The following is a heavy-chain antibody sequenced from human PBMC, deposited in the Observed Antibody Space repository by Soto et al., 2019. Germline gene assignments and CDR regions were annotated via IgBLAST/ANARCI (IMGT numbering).Heavy chain of an antibody. Sequence: EVQLVESGGGLVQPGGSLRLSCVASGFTFNTDSMSWVRQAPGKGLEWVAHISTSGATRYYADSVKGRFTISRDNAKTSLYLQMDSLRNEDTAVYYCARFFGRGFDYWGQGTLVTVSS. CDR3: ARFFGRGFDY. J-gene: IGHJ4*02. CDR2: ISTSGATR. V-gene: IGHV3-48*02. CDR1: GFTFNTDS. D-gene: IGHD3-10*01.